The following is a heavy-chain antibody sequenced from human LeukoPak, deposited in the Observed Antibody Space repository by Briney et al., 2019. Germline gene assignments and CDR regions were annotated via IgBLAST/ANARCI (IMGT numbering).Heavy chain of an antibody. CDR2: ISDNGGGP. CDR1: GFIFRDYA. CDR3: ARASRELSAPYYYYGMDV. D-gene: IGHD3-16*02. J-gene: IGHJ6*02. Sequence: GGSLRLSCVVSGFIFRDYAMSWVRQAPGEGLEWVAGISDNGGGPYYADSVKGRFTISRDNAKNSLYLQMNSLRAEDTAVYYCARASRELSAPYYYYGMDVWGQGTTVTVSS. V-gene: IGHV3-23*01.